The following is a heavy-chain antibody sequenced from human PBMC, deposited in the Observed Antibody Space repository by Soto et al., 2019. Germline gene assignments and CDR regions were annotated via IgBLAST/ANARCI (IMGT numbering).Heavy chain of an antibody. CDR2: ISAYNGNT. D-gene: IGHD6-13*01. J-gene: IGHJ4*02. V-gene: IGHV1-18*01. Sequence: QVQLVQSGAEVKKPGASVKVSCKASGYTFTSYGISWVRQAPGQGLEWMGWISAYNGNTNYAQKLQGRVTMTTDTSTSTAYXXXRSLXSXXXXXXXXXXXXPYSSSWYGLSGDDYWGQGTLVTVSS. CDR3: XXXXPYSSSWYGLSGDDY. CDR1: GYTFTSYG.